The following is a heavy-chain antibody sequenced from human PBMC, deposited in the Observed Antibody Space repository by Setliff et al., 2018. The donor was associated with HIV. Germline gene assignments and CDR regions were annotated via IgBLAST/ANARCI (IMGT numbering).Heavy chain of an antibody. D-gene: IGHD1-1*01. CDR3: ARGQLDRHLRSYFPFDI. CDR2: ISASSDNT. V-gene: IGHV1-18*01. CDR1: GYTFTTYG. J-gene: IGHJ3*02. Sequence: ASVKVSCKASGYTFTTYGFNWVRQAPGQGLEWMGWISASSDNTNYAQKFQGRLTLTTDTSTNTVYMELKSLRSDDTAVYFCARGQLDRHLRSYFPFDIWCQGTMVTVS.